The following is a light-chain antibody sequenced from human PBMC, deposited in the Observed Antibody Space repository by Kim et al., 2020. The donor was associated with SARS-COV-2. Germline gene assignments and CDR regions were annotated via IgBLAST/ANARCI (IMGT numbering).Light chain of an antibody. V-gene: IGLV4-69*01. CDR2: LNSDGSH. CDR1: SGHSSYA. Sequence: VKLTCPLSSGHSSYAIAWHQQQAEKGPRYLMKLNSDGSHSKGDGIPDRFSGSSSGAERYLTISSLQSEDEADYYCQTWGTGIHWVFGGGTQLTVL. CDR3: QTWGTGIHWV. J-gene: IGLJ3*02.